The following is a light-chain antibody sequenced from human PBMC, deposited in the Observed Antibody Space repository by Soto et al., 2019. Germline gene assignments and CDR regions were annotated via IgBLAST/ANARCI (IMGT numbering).Light chain of an antibody. CDR1: QAIRND. CDR2: AAS. J-gene: IGKJ1*01. V-gene: IGKV1-17*01. Sequence: QLPQAPSPLPASIGAGVRSVGRASQAIRNDLGWYQQKPGKAPKRLIYAASSLDSEVPLRFSGSGSRTELALTISSLQPEDFAVYYCQQHDSWPRTFGQGTKVDIK. CDR3: QQHDSWPRT.